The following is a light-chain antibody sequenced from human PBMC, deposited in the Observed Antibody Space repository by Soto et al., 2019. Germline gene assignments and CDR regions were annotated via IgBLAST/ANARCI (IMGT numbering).Light chain of an antibody. V-gene: IGKV1-5*03. CDR2: KAS. CDR1: DNIGHW. Sequence: DIQMTQSPSTLSASIGDRVAITCRASDNIGHWVAWYQQKPGKAPKLLIYKASTLETGATSRFAGSGSGTGFTLTITRLQPDDFATYYCQHYNSYSRTFGQGTKVEV. J-gene: IGKJ1*01. CDR3: QHYNSYSRT.